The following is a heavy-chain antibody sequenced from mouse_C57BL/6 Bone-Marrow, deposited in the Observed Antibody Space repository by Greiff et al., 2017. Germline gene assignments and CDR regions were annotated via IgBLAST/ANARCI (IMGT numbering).Heavy chain of an antibody. CDR1: GFTFSDYY. Sequence: EVKLVESGGGLVQPGGSLKLSCAASGFTFSDYYMYWVRQTPEKRLEWVAYISNGGGSTYYPDTVKGRFTISRDNAKNTLYLQMSRLKSEDTAMYYCARGYPSKGDMDYWGQGTSVTVSS. D-gene: IGHD2-10*02. J-gene: IGHJ4*01. CDR3: ARGYPSKGDMDY. CDR2: ISNGGGST. V-gene: IGHV5-12*01.